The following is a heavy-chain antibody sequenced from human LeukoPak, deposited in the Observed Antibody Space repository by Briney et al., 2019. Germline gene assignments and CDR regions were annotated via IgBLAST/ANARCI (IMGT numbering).Heavy chain of an antibody. Sequence: PSETLSLTCAVSGYSISSGYYWGWIRQPPGKGLEWIGSIYHSVSTYYNPSLKSRVTISVDTSKNQFSLKLSSVTAADTAVYYCARPAATGYYFDYWGQGTLVTVSS. V-gene: IGHV4-38-2*01. CDR1: GYSISSGYY. D-gene: IGHD2-15*01. CDR2: IYHSVST. CDR3: ARPAATGYYFDY. J-gene: IGHJ4*02.